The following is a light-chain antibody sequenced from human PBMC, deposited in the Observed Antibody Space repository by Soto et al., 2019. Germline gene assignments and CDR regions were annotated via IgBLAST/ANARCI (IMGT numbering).Light chain of an antibody. Sequence: QSVLTQPASVSGSPGQSITISCTGTSSDIGTYKYVSWYQQHPGKAPKLMICEVTKRPSGVPDRFSGSKSGNTASLTVSGLQAEDEADYYCSSYAGTNNLVFGGGTKLTVL. V-gene: IGLV2-8*01. CDR3: SSYAGTNNLV. CDR1: SSDIGTYKY. J-gene: IGLJ3*02. CDR2: EVT.